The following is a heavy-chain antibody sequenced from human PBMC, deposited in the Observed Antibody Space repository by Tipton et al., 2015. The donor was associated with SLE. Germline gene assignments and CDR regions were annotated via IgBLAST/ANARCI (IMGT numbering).Heavy chain of an antibody. CDR2: IYYSGST. Sequence: TLSLTCTVSGGSISSGDYYWSWIRQPPGKGLEWIGYIYYSGSTYYNPSLKSRVTISEDTSKKQFSLKLSSVTAADTAVYYCARGTRGVIYYWGQGTLVTVSS. J-gene: IGHJ4*02. V-gene: IGHV4-30-4*01. CDR1: GGSISSGDYY. D-gene: IGHD3-10*01. CDR3: ARGTRGVIYY.